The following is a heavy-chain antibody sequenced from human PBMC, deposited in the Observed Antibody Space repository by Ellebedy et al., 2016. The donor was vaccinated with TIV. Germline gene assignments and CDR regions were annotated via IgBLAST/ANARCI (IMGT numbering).Heavy chain of an antibody. CDR1: GFTFDDYA. Sequence: GGSLRLXCAASGFTFDDYAMHWVRQAPGKGLERVSGISWRGHYIGYADSVRGRFTISRGNAKNSLYLQMNSLRIEDTAVYYCTKDLLRGIWGGSGRDYWGQGTLVTVSS. V-gene: IGHV3-9*01. CDR2: ISWRGHYI. D-gene: IGHD7-27*01. CDR3: TKDLLRGIWGGSGRDY. J-gene: IGHJ4*02.